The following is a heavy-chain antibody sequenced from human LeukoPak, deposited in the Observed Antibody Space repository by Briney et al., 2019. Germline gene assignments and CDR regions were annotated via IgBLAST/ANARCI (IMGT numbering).Heavy chain of an antibody. Sequence: ASVTVSFKASGGTFSSYGIRWVRQAPGQGREWMGVIIPSFRTPNYAQNIQGSVTITADDSTSTAYTELSSPRSEDTAVYYCARDRSRSFDIWGQGTMVTVSS. CDR2: IIPSFRTP. V-gene: IGHV1-69*13. CDR1: GGTFSSYG. CDR3: ARDRSRSFDI. J-gene: IGHJ3*02.